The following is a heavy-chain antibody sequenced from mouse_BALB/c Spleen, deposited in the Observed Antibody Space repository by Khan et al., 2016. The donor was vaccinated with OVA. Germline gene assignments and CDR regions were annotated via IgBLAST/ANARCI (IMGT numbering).Heavy chain of an antibody. V-gene: IGHV2-3*01. CDR3: AIIYYGYDWFTY. CDR2: IWGDGGT. Sequence: QVQLKESGPGLVAPSQSLSITCTVSGLSLTNYGISWIRQPPGKGLEWLGVIWGDGGTNYYSAPISRQSTYKDNSKSQVFLKLNSLQTDDTATYYCAIIYYGYDWFTYWGQGTLVTVSA. D-gene: IGHD2-2*01. CDR1: GLSLTNYG. J-gene: IGHJ3*01.